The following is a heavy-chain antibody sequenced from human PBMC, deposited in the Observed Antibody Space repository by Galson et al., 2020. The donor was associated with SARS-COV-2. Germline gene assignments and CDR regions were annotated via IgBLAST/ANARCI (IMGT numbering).Heavy chain of an antibody. V-gene: IGHV2-70*11. CDR2: LDLDGDK. J-gene: IGHJ4*02. CDR3: ARTWITRTASRTFDY. CDR1: GFSLSTSGMC. D-gene: IGHD3-10*01. Sequence: SGPTLVKPTQTLTLTCTFSGFSLSTSGMCVTWIRQPPGKSLEWLPRLDLDGDKHYSTSLKTRFTISKDTSKNQVVLIMTNMDPVDTANYYCARTWITRTASRTFDYWGQGTLVTVSS.